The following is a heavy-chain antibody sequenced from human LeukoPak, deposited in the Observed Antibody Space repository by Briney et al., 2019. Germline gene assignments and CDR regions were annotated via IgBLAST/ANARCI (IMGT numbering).Heavy chain of an antibody. V-gene: IGHV3-7*01. J-gene: IGHJ4*02. Sequence: PGGSLRLSCAASGFTFSSYWMSWVRQAPGKGLEWVANIKQDGSEKYYVDSVKGRFTISRDNSKNTLYLQMNSLRAEDTAVYYCTNERPRSSYFDYWGQGTLVTVSS. D-gene: IGHD1-26*01. CDR1: GFTFSSYW. CDR2: IKQDGSEK. CDR3: TNERPRSSYFDY.